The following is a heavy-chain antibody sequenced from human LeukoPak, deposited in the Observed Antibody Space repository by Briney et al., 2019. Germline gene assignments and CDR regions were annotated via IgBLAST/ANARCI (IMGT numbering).Heavy chain of an antibody. CDR2: IYSGGST. Sequence: GGSLRLSCAASGFTVSSNYMSWVRQAPGKGLEWVSVIYSGGSTYYADSVKGRFTISRDNSKNTLYLQMNSLRAEDTAVYYCAREGAIYCSSTSCYFDYWGQGTLVTVSS. CDR1: GFTVSSNY. CDR3: AREGAIYCSSTSCYFDY. V-gene: IGHV3-53*05. D-gene: IGHD2-2*01. J-gene: IGHJ4*02.